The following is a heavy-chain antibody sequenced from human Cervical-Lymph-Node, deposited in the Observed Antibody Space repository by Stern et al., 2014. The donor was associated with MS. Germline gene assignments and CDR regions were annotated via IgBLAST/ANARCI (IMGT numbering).Heavy chain of an antibody. V-gene: IGHV4-31*03. CDR1: GGSISSGGYY. D-gene: IGHD3-3*01. Sequence: QVQLQESGPGLVKPSQTLSLTCTVSGGSISSGGYYWSWIRQHPGKGLERIGYIYYSGSTYYNPSLKSRVTISVDTSKNQFSLKLSSVTAADTAVYYCARTPYDFWSGYYLHDYWGQGTLVTVSS. CDR3: ARTPYDFWSGYYLHDY. J-gene: IGHJ4*02. CDR2: IYYSGST.